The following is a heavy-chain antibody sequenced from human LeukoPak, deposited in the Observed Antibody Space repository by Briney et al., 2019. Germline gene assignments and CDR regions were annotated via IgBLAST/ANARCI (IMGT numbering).Heavy chain of an antibody. V-gene: IGHV1-69*05. CDR3: ARDREGGGYYFDY. J-gene: IGHJ4*02. CDR1: GGTFSSYA. Sequence: GASVKVSCKASGGTFSSYAISWVRQAPGQGLEWMGGIIPIFGTANYAQKFQGRVTITTDESTSTAYMELSSLRSEDTAVYYCARDREGGGYYFDYWGQGTLVTVSS. D-gene: IGHD5-24*01. CDR2: IIPIFGTA.